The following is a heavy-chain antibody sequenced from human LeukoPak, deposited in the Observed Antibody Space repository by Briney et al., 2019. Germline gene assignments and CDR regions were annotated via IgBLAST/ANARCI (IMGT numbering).Heavy chain of an antibody. J-gene: IGHJ4*02. CDR2: IYSGRST. CDR3: ASAERTVTTLLDY. CDR1: GFTFSSNY. Sequence: GGSLRLSCAASGFTFSSNYMSWVGQAPGKGLEWVSVIYSGRSTYYADSVKGRFPISRDNSKNPLYLQMNSLRAEDTAVYYCASAERTVTTLLDYWGQGTLVTVSS. D-gene: IGHD4-17*01. V-gene: IGHV3-53*01.